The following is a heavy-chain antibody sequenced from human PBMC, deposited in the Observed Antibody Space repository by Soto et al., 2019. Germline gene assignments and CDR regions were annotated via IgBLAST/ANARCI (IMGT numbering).Heavy chain of an antibody. CDR3: ARVAPQSSHFDY. CDR2: ISPYNGNT. CDR1: GYIFTTYV. J-gene: IGHJ4*02. D-gene: IGHD3-16*02. V-gene: IGHV1-18*01. Sequence: QVQLVQSGAEVKEPGASVKVSCKASGYIFTTYVISWVRQAPGQGPEWMGWISPYNGNTNYAQKLQGRVTMTTDTSTSTAYMELRSLRSDDTAVYYCARVAPQSSHFDYWGQGTLVTVSS.